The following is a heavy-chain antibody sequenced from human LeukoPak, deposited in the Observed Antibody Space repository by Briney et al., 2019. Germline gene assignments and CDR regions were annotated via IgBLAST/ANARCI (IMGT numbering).Heavy chain of an antibody. CDR3: ARSDCSSTSCYGAYYYYGMDV. CDR2: ISYDGSNK. CDR1: GFTFSSYA. Sequence: GGSLRISCAASGFTFSSYAMHWVRQAPGKGLEWVAVISYDGSNKYYADSVKGRFTISRDNSKNTLYLQMNSLRAEDTAVYYCARSDCSSTSCYGAYYYYGMDVWGQGTTVTVSS. V-gene: IGHV3-30-3*01. D-gene: IGHD2-2*01. J-gene: IGHJ6*02.